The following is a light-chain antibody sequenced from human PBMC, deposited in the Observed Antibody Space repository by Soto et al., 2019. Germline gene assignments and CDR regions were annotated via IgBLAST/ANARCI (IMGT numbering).Light chain of an antibody. CDR2: EVS. CDR1: SSDVGGYNY. V-gene: IGLV2-14*01. J-gene: IGLJ2*01. Sequence: QSVLTQPASVSGSPGQSITISCTGTSSDVGGYNYVSWYQHHPGKAPKLMIYEVSNRPSGVSNRFSGSKSGNTASLTISGLQAEDEADYYCSSFTSYTIIFGGGTQLTVL. CDR3: SSFTSYTII.